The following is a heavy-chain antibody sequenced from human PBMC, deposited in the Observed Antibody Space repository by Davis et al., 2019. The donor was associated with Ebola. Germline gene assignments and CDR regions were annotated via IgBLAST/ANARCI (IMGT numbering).Heavy chain of an antibody. Sequence: GESLKISCAASGFTFSSYSMNWVRQAPGKGLEWVSYISSSSSTIYYADSVKGRFTISRDNAKNSLYLQMNSLRAEDTAVYYCAREWSGSYWYGDAFDIWGQGTMVTVSS. CDR2: ISSSSSTI. D-gene: IGHD1-26*01. V-gene: IGHV3-48*01. CDR3: AREWSGSYWYGDAFDI. CDR1: GFTFSSYS. J-gene: IGHJ3*02.